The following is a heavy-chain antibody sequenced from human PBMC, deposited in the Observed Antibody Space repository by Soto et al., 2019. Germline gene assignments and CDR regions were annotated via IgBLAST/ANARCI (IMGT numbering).Heavy chain of an antibody. CDR2: IYTSASI. CDR3: ARDREAGYNSYYGMDG. D-gene: IGHD6-19*01. V-gene: IGHV4-4*07. Sequence: KSSETLSLTCSVSGADINTYSWTWIRQPAGKGLEWIGRIYTSASINYNPSLKGRVTLSVDTSTNQVSLRLASVTAADTAIYCCARDREAGYNSYYGMDGWGQGTTVTLAS. CDR1: GADINTYS. J-gene: IGHJ6*02.